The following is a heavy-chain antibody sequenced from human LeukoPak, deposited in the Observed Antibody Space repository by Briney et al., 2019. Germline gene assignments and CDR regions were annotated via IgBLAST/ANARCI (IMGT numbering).Heavy chain of an antibody. CDR2: ISSGGDTI. V-gene: IGHV3-48*03. Sequence: PGGSLRLSCAASGFTFSSYEMNWVRQAPGKGLECVSYISSGGDTIYYADSVKGRFTISRDNAKNSLYLQMNSLRAEDTAVYYCASLTGRGATNSGNDYWGQGTLVTVSS. CDR3: ASLTGRGATNSGNDY. J-gene: IGHJ4*02. CDR1: GFTFSSYE. D-gene: IGHD1-26*01.